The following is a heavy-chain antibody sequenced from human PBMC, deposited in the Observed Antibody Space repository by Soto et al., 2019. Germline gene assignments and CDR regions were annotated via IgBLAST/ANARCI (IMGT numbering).Heavy chain of an antibody. CDR3: ARGTWLPVAGTKGKYYFDY. J-gene: IGHJ4*02. CDR2: IIPIFGTA. V-gene: IGHV1-69*13. Sequence: VKVSCKASGGTFSSYAISWVRQAPGQGLEWMGGIIPIFGTANYAQKFQGRVTITADESTSTAYMELSSLRSEDTAVYYCARGTWLPVAGTKGKYYFDYWGQGTLVTVSS. D-gene: IGHD6-19*01. CDR1: GGTFSSYA.